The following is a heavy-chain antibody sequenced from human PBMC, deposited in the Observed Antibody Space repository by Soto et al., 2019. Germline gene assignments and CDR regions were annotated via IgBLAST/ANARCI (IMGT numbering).Heavy chain of an antibody. V-gene: IGHV4-39*01. Sequence: QLQLQESGPGLVKPSETLSLTCTVSGGSISSSIYYWGWIRQPPGKGLEGIGSIYYSGSTYDNPSLKSRVTKTIDSSKIQFSLKLSSVTAADTAVYYCAMSDIVVVPATFDTWGQGTLVTVSS. J-gene: IGHJ5*02. CDR1: GGSISSSIYY. D-gene: IGHD2-2*01. CDR3: AMSDIVVVPATFDT. CDR2: IYYSGST.